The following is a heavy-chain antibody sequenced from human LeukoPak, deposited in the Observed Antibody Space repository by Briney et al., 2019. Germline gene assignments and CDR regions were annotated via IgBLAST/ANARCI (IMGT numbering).Heavy chain of an antibody. Sequence: GGSLRLSCAASGFIFSNDAMNWVRQAPGKGLEWVGRIRSNSDGGTIDYAAPVKGRFALSRDDSKNTLYLQMNSLQTEDTAVYYCATDFYDTTWGQGTLVTVSS. CDR2: IRSNSDGGTI. D-gene: IGHD3-22*01. CDR1: GFIFSNDA. J-gene: IGHJ5*02. CDR3: ATDFYDTT. V-gene: IGHV3-15*07.